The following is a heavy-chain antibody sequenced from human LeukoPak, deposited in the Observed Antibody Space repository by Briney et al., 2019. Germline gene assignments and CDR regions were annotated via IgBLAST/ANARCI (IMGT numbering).Heavy chain of an antibody. Sequence: SGGSLRLSCAASGFTFSSYWMSWVRQAPGKGLEWVANIKQDGSEKYYVDSVKGRFTISRDNAKNSLYLQMNSLRAEDTAVYYCARSFGYSSGWYNPSMVDYWGQGTLVTVSS. CDR2: IKQDGSEK. J-gene: IGHJ4*02. V-gene: IGHV3-7*01. CDR1: GFTFSSYW. D-gene: IGHD6-19*01. CDR3: ARSFGYSSGWYNPSMVDY.